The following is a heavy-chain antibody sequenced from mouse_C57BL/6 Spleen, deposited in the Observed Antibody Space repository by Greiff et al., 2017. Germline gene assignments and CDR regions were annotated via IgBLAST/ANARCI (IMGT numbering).Heavy chain of an antibody. D-gene: IGHD6-2*01. CDR1: GYTFTSYW. CDR3: ARISYYYTMDY. CDR2: IYPSDSDT. V-gene: IGHV1-61*01. Sequence: VQLQQPGAELVRPGSSVKLSCKASGYTFTSYWMDWVKQRPGQGLAWIGNIYPSDSDTHYNQKFKDKATLTVDQSSSTAYMQLSSLTSEDSAVYYWARISYYYTMDYWGQGTSVTVSS. J-gene: IGHJ4*01.